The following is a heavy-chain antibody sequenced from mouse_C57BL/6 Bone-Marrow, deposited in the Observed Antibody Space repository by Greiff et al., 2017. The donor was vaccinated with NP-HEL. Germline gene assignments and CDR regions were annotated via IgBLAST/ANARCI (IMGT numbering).Heavy chain of an antibody. V-gene: IGHV1-52*01. J-gene: IGHJ3*01. CDR3: ARASYDGYNNPWFAY. Sequence: VQLQQPGAELVRPGSSVKLSCKASGYTFTSYWMHWVKQRPIQGLEWIGNIDPSDSDTPYNQKFKVKATLTVDKASSKAYMQLNILTSEDSAGYYCARASYDGYNNPWFAYWGQGTLVTVSA. D-gene: IGHD2-3*01. CDR2: IDPSDSDT. CDR1: GYTFTSYW.